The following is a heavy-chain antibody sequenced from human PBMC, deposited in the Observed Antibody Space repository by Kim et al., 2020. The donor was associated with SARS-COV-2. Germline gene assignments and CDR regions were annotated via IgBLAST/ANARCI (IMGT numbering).Heavy chain of an antibody. J-gene: IGHJ4*02. CDR2: IRSKAYGGTT. Sequence: GGSLRLSCTASGFTFGDYAMSWVRQAPGKGPEWVGFIRSKAYGGTTEYAASVKGRFTISRDDSKSIAYLQMNSLKTEDTAVYYCTRDLRGGFWSGYSYFDYWGQGTLVTVSS. CDR3: TRDLRGGFWSGYSYFDY. CDR1: GFTFGDYA. V-gene: IGHV3-49*04. D-gene: IGHD3-3*01.